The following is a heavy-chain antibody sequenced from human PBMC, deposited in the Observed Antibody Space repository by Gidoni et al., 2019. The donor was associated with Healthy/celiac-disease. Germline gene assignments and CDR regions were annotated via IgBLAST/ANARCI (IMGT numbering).Heavy chain of an antibody. J-gene: IGHJ6*03. CDR3: AKGRVEDYYYYMDV. Sequence: EVQLVESGGGLVQPGRSLRLACAASGFTFDDYAMHWVRQAPGKGLEWVSGMSWNSGSIGYADSVKGRFTISRDNAKNSLYLQMNSLRAEDTALYYCAKGRVEDYYYYMDVWGKGTTVTVSS. CDR1: GFTFDDYA. D-gene: IGHD3-10*01. V-gene: IGHV3-9*01. CDR2: MSWNSGSI.